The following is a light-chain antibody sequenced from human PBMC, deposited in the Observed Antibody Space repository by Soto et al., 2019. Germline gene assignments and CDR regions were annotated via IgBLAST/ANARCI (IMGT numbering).Light chain of an antibody. CDR3: QQRSNWPWT. CDR1: QSVSSNY. V-gene: IGKV3-11*01. J-gene: IGKJ1*01. Sequence: EIVLTQSPGTLSFSPGERATLSCRASQSVSSNYLAWYQQKPGQAPRLLIYDASNRATGIPARFSGSGSGTDFTLTISSLEPEDFAVYYCQQRSNWPWTFGQGTKVDIK. CDR2: DAS.